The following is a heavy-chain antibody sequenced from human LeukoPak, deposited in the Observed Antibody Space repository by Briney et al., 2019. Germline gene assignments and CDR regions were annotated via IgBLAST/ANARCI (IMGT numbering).Heavy chain of an antibody. V-gene: IGHV4-34*01. D-gene: IGHD3-16*02. CDR1: GGSFSGYY. CDR2: INHSGST. CDR3: ARVVWGSYRYNYYYYMDV. J-gene: IGHJ6*03. Sequence: PSETLSLTCAVYGGSFSGYYWSWIRQPPGKGLEWIGEINHSGSTNYNPSLKSRVTISVDTSKNQFSLKLSSVTAADTAVYYCARVVWGSYRYNYYYYMDVWGKGTTVTISS.